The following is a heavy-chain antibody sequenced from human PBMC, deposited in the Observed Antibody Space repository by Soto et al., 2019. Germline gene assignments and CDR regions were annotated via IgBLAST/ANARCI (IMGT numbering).Heavy chain of an antibody. Sequence: SETLSLTCAVYGGSFTDYYWSWIRQPPGKGMGWGGEINHTGGFDSNPSRDSRPTISVHTTKTQFSLNLSSVPTADTALYYCARGRQRPSAVYKAHGYYGMDVWGQGTTVTVSS. CDR2: INHTGGF. V-gene: IGHV4-34*01. CDR1: GGSFTDYY. CDR3: ARGRQRPSAVYKAHGYYGMDV. J-gene: IGHJ6*02. D-gene: IGHD2-2*01.